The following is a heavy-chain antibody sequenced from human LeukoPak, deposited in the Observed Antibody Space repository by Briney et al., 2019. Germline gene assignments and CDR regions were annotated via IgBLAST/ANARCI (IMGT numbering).Heavy chain of an antibody. CDR1: GFTFSSYG. Sequence: GGSLRLSCAASGFTFSSYGMHWVRQAPGKGLEWVAYTRYDGSNKDYADSVKGRFTISRDNSKNTLYLQMNSLRAEDTAVYYCAKVQRPLFWSGYQGGSDYWGQGTLVTVSS. CDR2: TRYDGSNK. CDR3: AKVQRPLFWSGYQGGSDY. J-gene: IGHJ4*02. D-gene: IGHD3-3*01. V-gene: IGHV3-30*02.